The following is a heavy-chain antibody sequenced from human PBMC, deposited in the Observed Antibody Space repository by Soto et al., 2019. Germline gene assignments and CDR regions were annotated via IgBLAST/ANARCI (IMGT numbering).Heavy chain of an antibody. Sequence: SETLSLTCTVSGGSISSYYWSWIRQPPGKGLEWIGYIYYSGSTNYNPSLKSRVTISADTSKNQFSLKLSSVTAADTAVYYCARGPIERWLQLNWFDPWGQGTLVTVSS. D-gene: IGHD1-1*01. V-gene: IGHV4-59*01. CDR1: GGSISSYY. J-gene: IGHJ5*02. CDR3: ARGPIERWLQLNWFDP. CDR2: IYYSGST.